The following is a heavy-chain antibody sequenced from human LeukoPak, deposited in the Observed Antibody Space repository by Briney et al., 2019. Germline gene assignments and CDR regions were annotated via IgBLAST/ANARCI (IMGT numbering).Heavy chain of an antibody. V-gene: IGHV1-2*02. CDR3: ARDRTAYCGGDCYPGDY. D-gene: IGHD2-21*02. CDR1: GYTITGYY. J-gene: IGHJ4*02. Sequence: GASVKVSCKASGYTITGYYMHWVRQAPGQGLEWMGWINPNSGGTNYTQKLQGRVNMTRDTSISTAYMELSRMRSDATAVYYCARDRTAYCGGDCYPGDYWGQGTLVTVSS. CDR2: INPNSGGT.